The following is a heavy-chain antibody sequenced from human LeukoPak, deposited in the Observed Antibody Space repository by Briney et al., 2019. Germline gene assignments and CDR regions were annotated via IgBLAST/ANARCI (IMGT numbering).Heavy chain of an antibody. Sequence: GGSLRLSCAASGFTFSSYSMNWVRQAPGKGLEWVSYISSSSSTIYYADSVKGRFTISRDNAKNSLYLQMNSLRAEDTAVYYCARGSGYYGSGSYYDYWGQGTLVTVSS. J-gene: IGHJ4*02. V-gene: IGHV3-48*04. CDR1: GFTFSSYS. CDR2: ISSSSSTI. D-gene: IGHD3-10*01. CDR3: ARGSGYYGSGSYYDY.